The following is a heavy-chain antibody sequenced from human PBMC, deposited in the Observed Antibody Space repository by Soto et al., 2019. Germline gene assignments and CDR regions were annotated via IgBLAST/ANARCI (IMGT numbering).Heavy chain of an antibody. Sequence: QVQLVQSGAEVKKPGSSVKVSCKASGGTFSSYAISWVRQAPGQGLEWMGGIIPIFGTANYAQKFQGRVTITADESTSTAYMELSSLGSEETAVDDCARGSVRGGGGGDWNDVGYYYGMDVWGQGTTVTVSS. J-gene: IGHJ6*02. CDR1: GGTFSSYA. V-gene: IGHV1-69*12. CDR2: IIPIFGTA. CDR3: ARGSVRGGGGGDWNDVGYYYGMDV. D-gene: IGHD1-1*01.